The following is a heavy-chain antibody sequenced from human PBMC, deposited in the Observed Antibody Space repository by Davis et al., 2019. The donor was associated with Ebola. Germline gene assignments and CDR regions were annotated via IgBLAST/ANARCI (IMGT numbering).Heavy chain of an antibody. J-gene: IGHJ6*02. D-gene: IGHD5-18*01. Sequence: GESLKISCAASGFTFSIYSMNWVRQAPGKGLEWVAVISYDGSNKYYADSVKGRFTISRDNSKNTLYLQMNSLRAEDTAVYYCARDGGYSYGYDYYYGMDVWGQGTTVTVSS. CDR3: ARDGGYSYGYDYYYGMDV. CDR2: ISYDGSNK. V-gene: IGHV3-30*03. CDR1: GFTFSIYS.